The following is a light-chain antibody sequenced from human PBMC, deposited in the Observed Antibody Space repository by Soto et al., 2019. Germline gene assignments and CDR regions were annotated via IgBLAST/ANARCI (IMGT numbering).Light chain of an antibody. CDR2: GAS. J-gene: IGKJ1*01. CDR3: QQYNIWPRT. V-gene: IGKV3-15*01. Sequence: EIGITQSPSTLSVSTGERATLSCRASQSVSSDLAWYHQKPGQAPRLLIYGASTRATGIPARFSGSGSGTEFTLTINSLQSEDFAVYYCQQYNIWPRTFGQGTKVDI. CDR1: QSVSSD.